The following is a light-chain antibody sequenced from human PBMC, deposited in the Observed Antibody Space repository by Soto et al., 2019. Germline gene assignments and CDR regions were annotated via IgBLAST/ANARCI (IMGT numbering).Light chain of an antibody. CDR1: QSVSNN. Sequence: EIVMTQSPATLSVSPGERATLSCKASQSVSNNLAWYQQRPGQAPRLLIYGASTRATGIPARFSGSGSGTDFTLTISSLQSEDFAVYYCQQYNNWPSLFSFGPGTKVDIK. CDR3: QQYNNWPSLFS. CDR2: GAS. J-gene: IGKJ3*01. V-gene: IGKV3-15*01.